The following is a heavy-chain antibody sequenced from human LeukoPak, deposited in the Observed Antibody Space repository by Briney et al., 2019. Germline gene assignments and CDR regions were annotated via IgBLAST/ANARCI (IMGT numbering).Heavy chain of an antibody. J-gene: IGHJ3*02. D-gene: IGHD3-22*01. CDR3: ASGDTTGYSGDAFNI. CDR2: INSDGSNT. Sequence: GGSLRLSCAASGFTFSFYWMHWVRQAPGKGLVWVSRINSDGSNTNYADSVKGRFTISRDNAKNTLYMQMDSLRAEDTAVYYCASGDTTGYSGDAFNIWGQGTMVTVSS. V-gene: IGHV3-74*01. CDR1: GFTFSFYW.